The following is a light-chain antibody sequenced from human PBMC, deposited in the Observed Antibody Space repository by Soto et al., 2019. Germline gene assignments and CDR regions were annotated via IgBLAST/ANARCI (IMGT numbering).Light chain of an antibody. V-gene: IGKV3-20*01. CDR3: QQYGSSPPYT. CDR2: GAS. J-gene: IGKJ2*01. Sequence: EIVLTQSPGTLSLSPGERATLSCRASQSVSSSYLAWYHQKPGQAPRLLIYGASSRATGIPDRFRGSGSGTDFTLTISRLEPEGFAVYYCQQYGSSPPYTFGQGTKLEIK. CDR1: QSVSSSY.